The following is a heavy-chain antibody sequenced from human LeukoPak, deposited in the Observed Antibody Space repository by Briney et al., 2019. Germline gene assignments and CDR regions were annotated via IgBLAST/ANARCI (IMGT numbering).Heavy chain of an antibody. CDR3: ARLVVSGYEWPYYFDY. V-gene: IGHV4-59*11. Sequence: SETLSLTCTVSGGSISSHYWSWIRQPPGKGLEWIGYIYYSGSTNYNPSLKSRVTISVDTSKNQFSLKLSSVTAADTAVYYCARLVVSGYEWPYYFDYWGQGTLVTVSS. CDR2: IYYSGST. CDR1: GGSISSHY. J-gene: IGHJ4*02. D-gene: IGHD2-21*01.